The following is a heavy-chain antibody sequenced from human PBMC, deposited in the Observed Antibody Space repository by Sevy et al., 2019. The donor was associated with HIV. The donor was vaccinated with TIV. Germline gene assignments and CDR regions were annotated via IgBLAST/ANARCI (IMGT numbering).Heavy chain of an antibody. CDR2: ISNSGSTI. J-gene: IGHJ4*02. CDR1: GFTFSSYE. V-gene: IGHV3-48*03. CDR3: ARDLPPSATTVAHFDY. Sequence: GGSLRLSCAASGFTFSSYEMKWVRQAPGKGLEWVSYISNSGSTIYYSDSVKGRFTISRDNAKNSLYLQMNSLRVEDTAVYYCARDLPPSATTVAHFDYWGRGTLVTVSS. D-gene: IGHD4-17*01.